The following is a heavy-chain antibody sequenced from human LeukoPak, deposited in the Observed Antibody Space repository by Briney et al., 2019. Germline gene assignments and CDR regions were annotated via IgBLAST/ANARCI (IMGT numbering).Heavy chain of an antibody. J-gene: IGHJ4*02. D-gene: IGHD3-22*01. CDR3: ASGDSSGYYYPMYYFDY. Sequence: SETLSLTCTVSGGSISSSSYYWGWIRQPPGKGLEWIGSIYYSGSTYCNPSLKSRVTISVDTSKNQFSLKLSSVTAADTAVYYCASGDSSGYYYPMYYFDYWGQGTLVTVSS. V-gene: IGHV4-39*07. CDR2: IYYSGST. CDR1: GGSISSSSYY.